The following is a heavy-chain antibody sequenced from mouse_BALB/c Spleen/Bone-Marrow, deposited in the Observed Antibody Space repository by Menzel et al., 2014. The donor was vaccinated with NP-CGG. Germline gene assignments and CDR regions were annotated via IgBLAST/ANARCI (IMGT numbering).Heavy chain of an antibody. Sequence: VQLQQSGAELVKPGASVKLSCTASGFNTKDTYMHWVKQRPEQGLEWIGRIDPANGNTKYDPKFQGKATITADTSSNTAYLQLSSLTSEDTAVYYWARLDNYGPSYDMDYWGQGTSCTVSS. CDR3: ARLDNYGPSYDMDY. J-gene: IGHJ4*01. CDR2: IDPANGNT. CDR1: GFNTKDTY. D-gene: IGHD1-2*01. V-gene: IGHV14-3*02.